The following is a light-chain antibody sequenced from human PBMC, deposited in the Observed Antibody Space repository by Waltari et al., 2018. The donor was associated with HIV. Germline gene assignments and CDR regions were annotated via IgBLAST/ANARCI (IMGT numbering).Light chain of an antibody. CDR2: GAS. J-gene: IGKJ4*01. Sequence: DIQMTQSPSSRSASVGERVTITCRGSQGISNYLAWYQQKAGKVPKVLIYGASSLQSGVPSRFTGSGSGTEFTLTISSLQPEDVATYYCQSYKSAPFTFGGGTRVEIK. V-gene: IGKV1-27*01. CDR1: QGISNY. CDR3: QSYKSAPFT.